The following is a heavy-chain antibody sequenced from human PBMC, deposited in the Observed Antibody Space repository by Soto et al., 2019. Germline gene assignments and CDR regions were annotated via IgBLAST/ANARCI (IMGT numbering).Heavy chain of an antibody. CDR3: ARGVARRLWSGYYPGFDY. CDR1: GGSISSYY. J-gene: IGHJ4*02. Sequence: SETLSLTCTVSGGSISSYYWSWIRQPPGKGLEWIGYIYYSGSTNYNPSLKSRVTISVDTSKNQFSLKLSSVTAADTAVYYCARGVARRLWSGYYPGFDYWGQGTLVTVSS. V-gene: IGHV4-59*01. D-gene: IGHD3-3*01. CDR2: IYYSGST.